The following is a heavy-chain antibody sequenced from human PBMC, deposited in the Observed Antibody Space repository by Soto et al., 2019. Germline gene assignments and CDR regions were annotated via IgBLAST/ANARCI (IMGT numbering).Heavy chain of an antibody. Sequence: PVGSLRLSCAASGFTFSSYSMNWVRQAPGKGLEWVSYISSSSSTIYYADSVKGRFTISRDNAKNSLYLQMNSLRDEDTAVYYCARPGGYCTNGVCYTYYYYYGMDVWGQGTTVTVS. V-gene: IGHV3-48*02. J-gene: IGHJ6*02. CDR2: ISSSSSTI. CDR1: GFTFSSYS. D-gene: IGHD2-8*01. CDR3: ARPGGYCTNGVCYTYYYYYGMDV.